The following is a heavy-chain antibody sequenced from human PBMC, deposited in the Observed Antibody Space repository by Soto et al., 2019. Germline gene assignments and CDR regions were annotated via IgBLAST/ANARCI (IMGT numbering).Heavy chain of an antibody. CDR3: TRAYGAETFDF. D-gene: IGHD3-10*01. Sequence: ASVKVSCKASGYTFNNYDIHWVRQAPGHGLEWMGWMNPNSGNTGHAQNFRGRVTMTQNTAIGTAYMELSSLRSDDTATDYCTRAYGAETFDFWGQGTRGTVSS. CDR1: GYTFNNYD. J-gene: IGHJ5*01. CDR2: MNPNSGNT. V-gene: IGHV1-8*02.